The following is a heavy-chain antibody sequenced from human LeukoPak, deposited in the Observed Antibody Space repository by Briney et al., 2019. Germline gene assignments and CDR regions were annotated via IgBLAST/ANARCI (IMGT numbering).Heavy chain of an antibody. CDR1: GGSISSSSYY. V-gene: IGHV4-39*02. CDR2: FSDSGST. CDR3: AISVPAFDY. J-gene: IGHJ4*02. D-gene: IGHD1-1*01. Sequence: SETLSLTCTVSGGSISSSSYYWGWIRQTPGKGLEWIGSFSDSGSTYYNPSLKSRVTISVDTSKNHFSLRLNSVTAADTAVYYCAISVPAFDYWGQGTLVTVSS.